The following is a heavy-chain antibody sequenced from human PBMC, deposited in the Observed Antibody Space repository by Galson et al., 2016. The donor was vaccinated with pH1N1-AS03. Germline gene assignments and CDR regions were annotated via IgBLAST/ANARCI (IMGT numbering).Heavy chain of an antibody. J-gene: IGHJ3*02. D-gene: IGHD6-13*01. CDR1: GFTFGDYP. V-gene: IGHV3-49*03. CDR2: IRSKTYGGTT. CDR3: ARARTSPGSLAGAGFDI. Sequence: SLRLSCAASGFTFGDYPLTWFRQAPGKGLEWVGFIRSKTYGGTTEYAASVKGRFTISRDDSKSIAYLQMNSLKTEDTAVYYCARARTSPGSLAGAGFDIWGQGTMVTVSS.